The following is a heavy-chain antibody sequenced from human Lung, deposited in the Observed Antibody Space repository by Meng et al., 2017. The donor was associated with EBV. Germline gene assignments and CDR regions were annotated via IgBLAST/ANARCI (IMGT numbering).Heavy chain of an antibody. CDR1: GYTFTSYA. CDR2: IDPNTGNP. J-gene: IGHJ4*02. V-gene: IGHV7-4-1*02. Sequence: QVQLVQSGSELKPPGASVKVSCRPSGYTFTSYAINWVRQAPGQGPDWMGWIDPNTGNPTYDQGFTGRFVFSLDTSVSTAYLQISSLKAEDTAVYYCARETLGYCSSTSCYIGPPDYWGQGTLVTVSS. D-gene: IGHD2-2*01. CDR3: ARETLGYCSSTSCYIGPPDY.